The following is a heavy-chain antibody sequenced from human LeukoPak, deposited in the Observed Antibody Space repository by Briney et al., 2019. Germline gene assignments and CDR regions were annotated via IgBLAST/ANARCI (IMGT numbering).Heavy chain of an antibody. CDR1: GFTFSSYA. Sequence: GGSLRLSCAASGFTFSSYAMSWVRQAPGKGLEWVSAISGSGGSTYYADSVKGRFTISRDNSKNTLYLQMNSLRAEDTAVYYCAKCPSSGSYRRGAYWGQGTLVSVSS. D-gene: IGHD1-26*01. CDR2: ISGSGGST. V-gene: IGHV3-23*01. J-gene: IGHJ4*02. CDR3: AKCPSSGSYRRGAY.